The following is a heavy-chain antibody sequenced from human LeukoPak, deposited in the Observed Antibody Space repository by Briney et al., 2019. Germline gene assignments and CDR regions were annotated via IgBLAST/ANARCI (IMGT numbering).Heavy chain of an antibody. CDR3: ARAGIAAAGRSPWFDP. D-gene: IGHD6-13*01. Sequence: GASVKVSCKASGYTFTSYYMHWVRQAPGQGLEWMGIINPSGGSTSYAQKFQGRVTMTRDTSTSTVYMELSRLRSDDTAVYYCARAGIAAAGRSPWFDPWGQGTLVTVSS. J-gene: IGHJ5*02. V-gene: IGHV1-46*01. CDR2: INPSGGST. CDR1: GYTFTSYY.